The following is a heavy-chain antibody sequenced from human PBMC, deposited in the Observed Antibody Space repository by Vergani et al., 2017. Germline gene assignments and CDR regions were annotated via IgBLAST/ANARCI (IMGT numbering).Heavy chain of an antibody. Sequence: QVQLQESGPGLVKPSQTLSLTCTVSGGSINSHNYYWSWIRQPAGKGLEWIGRIHTSGSNNYNPSLKSRVTMSEDTSKNQFSLNLTSVTAADTAVYFCARGSCLGGSCYKPLFGYWGQGILVTVSS. D-gene: IGHD2-15*01. CDR2: IHTSGSN. CDR1: GGSINSHNYY. V-gene: IGHV4-61*02. J-gene: IGHJ4*02. CDR3: ARGSCLGGSCYKPLFGY.